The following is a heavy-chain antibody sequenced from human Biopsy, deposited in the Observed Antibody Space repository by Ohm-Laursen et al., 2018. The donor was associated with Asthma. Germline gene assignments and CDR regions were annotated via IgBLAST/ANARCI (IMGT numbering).Heavy chain of an antibody. CDR1: GFTFSIYG. Sequence: SLRLSCAASGFTFSIYGMHWVRQAPGKGLDWVAVISSDGSNKNYTDSVKGRFTISRNNSRNTLHLQMNSLNDEDTAEYYCAKHVFPGWELRRGPDYWGQGTLVNVSS. CDR3: AKHVFPGWELRRGPDY. D-gene: IGHD1-26*01. CDR2: ISSDGSNK. J-gene: IGHJ4*01. V-gene: IGHV3-30*18.